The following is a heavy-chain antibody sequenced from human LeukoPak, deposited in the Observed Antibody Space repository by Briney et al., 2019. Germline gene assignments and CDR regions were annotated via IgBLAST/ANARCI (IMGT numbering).Heavy chain of an antibody. D-gene: IGHD2-2*01. Sequence: SETLSLTCTVSGGSISSYYWSWIRQPPGRGLEWIGYIYYSGSTNYNPSLKSRVTISVDTSKNQFSLKLSSVTAADTAVYYCARVGSSTNGEIDYWGQGTLVTVSS. CDR3: ARVGSSTNGEIDY. J-gene: IGHJ4*02. CDR1: GGSISSYY. V-gene: IGHV4-59*01. CDR2: IYYSGST.